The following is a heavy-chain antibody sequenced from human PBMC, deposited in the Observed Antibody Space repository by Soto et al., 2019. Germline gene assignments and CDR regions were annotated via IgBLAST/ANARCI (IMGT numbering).Heavy chain of an antibody. CDR2: INANTGAT. V-gene: IGHV1-18*01. J-gene: IGHJ4*02. CDR3: GSDEDQWGRRFLDY. Sequence: QVRLVQSGAEVGQPGASVKVSCKASGHTSRNNGISWVRQAPGQGLEWMGFINANTGATNYARKFRGRLTLTTDTFRRTVDMELRSLRSDDTAVYCCGSDEDQWGRRFLDYWGQGTLVTVSS. D-gene: IGHD1-26*01. CDR1: GHTSRNNG.